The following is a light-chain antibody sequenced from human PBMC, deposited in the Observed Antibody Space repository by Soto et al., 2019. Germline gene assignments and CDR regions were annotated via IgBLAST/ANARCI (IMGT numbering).Light chain of an antibody. Sequence: DIQLTQSPSFLSASVGDRVTITCRASQGISSYLAWYQQKPGKAPKLLISAASTLQSGVPSRFSGGGSGTEFTLTISSLQPEDFATYYCQQLNSYPLTFGGGSKVEIK. CDR3: QQLNSYPLT. CDR1: QGISSY. J-gene: IGKJ4*01. CDR2: AAS. V-gene: IGKV1-9*01.